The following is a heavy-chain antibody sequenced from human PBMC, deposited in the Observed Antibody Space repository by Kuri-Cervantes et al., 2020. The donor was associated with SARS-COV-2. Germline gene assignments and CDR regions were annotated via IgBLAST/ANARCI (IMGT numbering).Heavy chain of an antibody. CDR2: IYTSGST. V-gene: IGHV4-61*02. CDR3: ARAGEWFDY. D-gene: IGHD3-10*01. J-gene: IGHJ4*02. CDR1: GGSISSGSYY. Sequence: SETLSLTCTVSGGSISSGSYYWCWIRQPAGKGLEWIGRIYTSGSTNYNPSLKSRVTISVDTSKNQFSLKLSSVTAADTAVYYCARAGEWFDYWGQGTLVTVSS.